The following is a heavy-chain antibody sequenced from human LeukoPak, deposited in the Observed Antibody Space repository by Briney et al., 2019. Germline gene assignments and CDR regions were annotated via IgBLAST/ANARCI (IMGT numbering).Heavy chain of an antibody. CDR3: ARGSLTALSWFDP. D-gene: IGHD3-10*01. CDR2: IYYSGST. CDR1: GDSISSRSDF. Sequence: PSETLFLTCSVSGDSISSRSDFWGWIRQPPGKGLEWIGYIYYSGSTNYNPSLKSRITISVDTSKNQFSLKLSSVTAADTAVYYCARGSLTALSWFDPWGQGALVTVSS. V-gene: IGHV4-61*05. J-gene: IGHJ5*02.